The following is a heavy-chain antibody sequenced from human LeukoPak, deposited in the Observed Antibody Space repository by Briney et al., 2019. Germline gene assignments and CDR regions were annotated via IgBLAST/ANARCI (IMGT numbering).Heavy chain of an antibody. Sequence: SETLSLTCAVSGYSIKSGYYWGWIRQPPGEGLEWIGSVYHTGTAYYNPSLESRVTISLDRSKNQVSLKVSPLTAAHSAVYYCVRDGPYRITNMDVWGKGTTVTVSS. J-gene: IGHJ6*03. CDR2: VYHTGTA. CDR3: VRDGPYRITNMDV. V-gene: IGHV4-38-2*02. CDR1: GYSIKSGYY.